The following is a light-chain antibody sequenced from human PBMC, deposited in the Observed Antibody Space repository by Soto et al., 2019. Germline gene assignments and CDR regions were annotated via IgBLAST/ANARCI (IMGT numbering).Light chain of an antibody. CDR3: SSYTSSSLYV. CDR2: DVS. J-gene: IGLJ1*01. V-gene: IGLV2-14*01. CDR1: SRDVGGYNY. Sequence: QYALTQPASVSGSPGQSITISCTGTSRDVGGYNYVSWYQQHPGKAPKLMIYDVSNRPSGVSNRFSGSKSGNTASLTISGLQAEDEADYYCSSYTSSSLYVFGTGTKVTVL.